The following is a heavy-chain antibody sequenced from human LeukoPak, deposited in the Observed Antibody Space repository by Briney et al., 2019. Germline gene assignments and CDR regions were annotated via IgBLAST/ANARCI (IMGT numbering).Heavy chain of an antibody. V-gene: IGHV4-59*01. CDR1: GGSSSSYY. Sequence: SETLSLTCTVSGGSSSSYYWSWIRQPPGKGLEWIGYIYYSGSTNYNPSLKSRVTISVDTSKNQFSLKLSSVTTADTAVYYCARDPGSGWHQLYYFDYWGQGTLVTVSS. CDR2: IYYSGST. CDR3: ARDPGSGWHQLYYFDY. J-gene: IGHJ4*02. D-gene: IGHD6-19*01.